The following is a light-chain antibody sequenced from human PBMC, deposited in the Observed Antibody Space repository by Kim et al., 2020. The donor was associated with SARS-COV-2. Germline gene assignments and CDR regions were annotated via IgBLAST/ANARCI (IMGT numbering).Light chain of an antibody. CDR3: LLYREATWL. V-gene: IGLV7-43*01. Sequence: GGTVTVTCAFNTGAVTSDFYPSWFQQKARQAPRALIYTTTNRPAWTPARFSGSIRGGKATLTLSDVEPGDEADYCCLLYREATWLFGGGTQLTVL. CDR1: TGAVTSDFY. CDR2: TTT. J-gene: IGLJ3*02.